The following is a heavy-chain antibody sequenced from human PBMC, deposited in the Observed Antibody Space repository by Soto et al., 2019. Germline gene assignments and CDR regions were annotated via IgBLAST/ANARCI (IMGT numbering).Heavy chain of an antibody. CDR3: AGTYDTSGDYPYYFEY. D-gene: IGHD3-22*01. CDR1: GFTFRSYA. J-gene: IGHJ4*02. V-gene: IGHV1-69*01. CDR2: IIPFFGTP. Sequence: QVQLVQSGAEVKKPGSSVTVSCKTSGFTFRSYAFSWVRQAPGQGLEWMGGIIPFFGTPNYAQKFQGRITITADASTRTAYMELTSLRSEDTAVYYCAGTYDTSGDYPYYFEYWGQGTLVTVSS.